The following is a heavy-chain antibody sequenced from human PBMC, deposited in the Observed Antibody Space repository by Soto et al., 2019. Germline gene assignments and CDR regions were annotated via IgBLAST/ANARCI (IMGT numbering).Heavy chain of an antibody. J-gene: IGHJ6*02. V-gene: IGHV4-4*02. CDR3: ARLSFSYGVDV. CDR1: GGSISSANW. Sequence: SETLSLTCAVSGGSISSANWWTWVRQPPGKGLEWIGEIYHGGSTSYNPSLKSRVTLSLDKFKNHFSLNLTSVTAADTAVYYCARLSFSYGVDVWGQGTTVTVS. CDR2: IYHGGST.